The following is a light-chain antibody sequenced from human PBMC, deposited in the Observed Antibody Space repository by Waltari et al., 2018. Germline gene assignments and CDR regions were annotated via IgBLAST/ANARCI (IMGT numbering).Light chain of an antibody. J-gene: IGKJ1*01. Sequence: EIVLTQSPGTLSLSTGERVTLTCRASQSVSRALAWYQQKPGQAPRLLMYGASSRATGISDRFSGSGSGTDFSLTISRLDPEDFAVYYCQHYVRLPATFGQGTKVEIK. CDR1: QSVSRA. CDR3: QHYVRLPAT. CDR2: GAS. V-gene: IGKV3-20*01.